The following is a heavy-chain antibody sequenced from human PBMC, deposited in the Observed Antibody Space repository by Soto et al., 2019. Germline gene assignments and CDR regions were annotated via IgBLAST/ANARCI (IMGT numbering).Heavy chain of an antibody. Sequence: GGSLRLSCTTSGFTFRSYGMHWVRQAPGKGLEWVAVISFDARNKDYVDSVKGRFTISRDNSKNTLYLQMNSLRAEDTAVYYCARDPLWGTAMVLWYFDLWGRGTLV. CDR2: ISFDARNK. V-gene: IGHV3-30*19. D-gene: IGHD5-18*01. CDR1: GFTFRSYG. CDR3: ARDPLWGTAMVLWYFDL. J-gene: IGHJ2*01.